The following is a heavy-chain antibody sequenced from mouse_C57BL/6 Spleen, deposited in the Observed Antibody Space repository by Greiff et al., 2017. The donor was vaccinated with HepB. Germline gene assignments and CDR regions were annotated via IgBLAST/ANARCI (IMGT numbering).Heavy chain of an antibody. CDR1: GYTFTSYW. CDR3: ARDYYGTGWYFDV. Sequence: QVQLQQPGAELVRPGSSVKLSCKASGYTFTSYWMHWVKQRPIQGLEWIGNIDPSDSETHYNQKFKDKTTLTIDKYSSTAYMQLSSLTSEDSAVYYCARDYYGTGWYFDVWGTGTTVTVSS. J-gene: IGHJ1*03. CDR2: IDPSDSET. D-gene: IGHD1-1*01. V-gene: IGHV1-52*01.